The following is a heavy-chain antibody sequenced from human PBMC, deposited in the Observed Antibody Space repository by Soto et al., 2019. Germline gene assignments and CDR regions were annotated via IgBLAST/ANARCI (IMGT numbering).Heavy chain of an antibody. CDR3: ARRSYRIAADRYYYYGMDV. CDR1: GGSFSGYY. D-gene: IGHD6-13*01. J-gene: IGHJ6*02. Sequence: SETLSLTCAVYGGSFSGYYWSWIRQPPGKGLEWIGEINHSGSTNYNPSLKSRVTISVDTSKNQFSLKLSSVTAADTAVYYCARRSYRIAADRYYYYGMDVWGQGTTVTVSS. CDR2: INHSGST. V-gene: IGHV4-34*01.